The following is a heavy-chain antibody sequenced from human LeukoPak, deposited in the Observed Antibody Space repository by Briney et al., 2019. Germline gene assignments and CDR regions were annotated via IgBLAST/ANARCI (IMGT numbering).Heavy chain of an antibody. V-gene: IGHV3-23*01. Sequence: GGSLRLSCAASGFTFSSYAMSWVRQAPGKGLEWVSSISGSGNRTYYADSVKGRFTISRDNSKNTLFLQMNSPRAEDTAVYYCAKNLYCGGGSCYPSALGMDVWGQGTTVTVSS. CDR3: AKNLYCGGGSCYPSALGMDV. J-gene: IGHJ6*02. CDR2: ISGSGNRT. D-gene: IGHD2-15*01. CDR1: GFTFSSYA.